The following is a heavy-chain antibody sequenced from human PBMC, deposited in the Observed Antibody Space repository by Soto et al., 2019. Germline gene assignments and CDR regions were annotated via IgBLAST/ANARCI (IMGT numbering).Heavy chain of an antibody. CDR3: AGSGSSSICPGNHYFPLEV. V-gene: IGHV4-59*01. D-gene: IGHD2-2*01. J-gene: IGHJ6*02. CDR1: GGSIFTDY. Sequence: LSLTCNVSGGSIFTDYWNWVLNSPVKGLEWIGCISDGGSTTYNASLKSRVTISVDTSKKQVSLRLSCVRAPETPTSLCAGSGSSSICPGNHYFPLEVSGQATSATVSS. CDR2: ISDGGST.